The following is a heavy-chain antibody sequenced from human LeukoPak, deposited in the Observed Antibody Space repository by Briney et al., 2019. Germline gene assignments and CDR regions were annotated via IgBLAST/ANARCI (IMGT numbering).Heavy chain of an antibody. CDR2: ISSSGSTI. Sequence: GGSLRLSCAASGFTFSSYEMNWVRQAPGKGLEWVSYISSSGSTIYYADSVKGRFTISRDNAKNSVYLQLDSLRTEDTALYYCARVRSRGGWYVHYMDVWGKGTTVIVS. V-gene: IGHV3-48*03. J-gene: IGHJ6*03. CDR1: GFTFSSYE. CDR3: ARVRSRGGWYVHYMDV. D-gene: IGHD6-19*01.